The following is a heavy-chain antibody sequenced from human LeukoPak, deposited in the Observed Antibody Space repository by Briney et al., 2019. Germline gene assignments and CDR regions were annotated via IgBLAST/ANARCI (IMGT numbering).Heavy chain of an antibody. V-gene: IGHV3-74*01. CDR2: ICTDGSST. J-gene: IGHJ4*02. CDR1: GFTFSNYW. CDR3: ARGHPAFYDIYDW. D-gene: IGHD3-9*01. Sequence: PGGSLRLSCAASGFTFSNYWMHWVRQAPGKGLVWVSRICTDGSSTTYADSVKGRFTISRDNAKNTLYLQMNSLRAEDTAVYYCARGHPAFYDIYDWWGQGTLVTVSS.